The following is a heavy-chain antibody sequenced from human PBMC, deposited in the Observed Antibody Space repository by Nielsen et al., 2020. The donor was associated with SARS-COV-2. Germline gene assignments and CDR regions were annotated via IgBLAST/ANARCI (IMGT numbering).Heavy chain of an antibody. V-gene: IGHV1-18*01. Sequence: ASVKVSCKASGYTFTSYGISWVRQAPGQGLEWMGWISAYNGNTNYAQKLQGRVTMTTDTSTSTAYMELRSLRSDDTAVYYCARIGSPRSLYYYYYGMDVWGQGTTVTVSS. CDR1: GYTFTSYG. CDR3: ARIGSPRSLYYYYYGMDV. J-gene: IGHJ6*02. D-gene: IGHD1-14*01. CDR2: ISAYNGNT.